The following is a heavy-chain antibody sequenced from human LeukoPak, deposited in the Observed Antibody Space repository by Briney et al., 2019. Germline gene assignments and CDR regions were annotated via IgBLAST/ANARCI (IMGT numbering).Heavy chain of an antibody. D-gene: IGHD3-9*01. Sequence: GGSLRLSCAASGFTFSSYWMHWVRQAPGKGLVWVSRINSDGSSTNYADSVKGRFTISRDNAKSTLYLQMNSLRAEDTAVYYCAKDQLGYDILTGYYPDAFDIWGQGTMVTVSS. CDR1: GFTFSSYW. CDR2: INSDGSST. J-gene: IGHJ3*02. CDR3: AKDQLGYDILTGYYPDAFDI. V-gene: IGHV3-74*01.